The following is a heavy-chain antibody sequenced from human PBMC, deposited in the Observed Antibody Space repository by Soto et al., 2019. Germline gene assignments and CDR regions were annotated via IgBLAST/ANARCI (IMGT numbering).Heavy chain of an antibody. CDR1: GFTFSSYA. V-gene: IGHV3-23*01. J-gene: IGHJ1*01. D-gene: IGHD6-19*01. Sequence: EVQLLESGGGLVQPGGSLRLSCAASGFTFSSYAMSWVRQAPGQGLEWVSAISGRGGSTYYADSVKGRFTISRDNSKNTLFLQMNSLRAEDTAVYYCAKDRQYNTGWGYYQHWGQGTLVTVSA. CDR3: AKDRQYNTGWGYYQH. CDR2: ISGRGGST.